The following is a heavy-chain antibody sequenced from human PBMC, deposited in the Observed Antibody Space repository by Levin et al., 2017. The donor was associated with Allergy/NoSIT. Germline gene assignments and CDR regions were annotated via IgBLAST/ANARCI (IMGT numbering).Heavy chain of an antibody. CDR3: ARDYGGYDVDY. CDR1: GFTFNNYR. Sequence: LSLTCAASGFTFNNYRMNWVRQAPGKGLEWVSSITSSGSYIYYADSVKGRFTISRDNAESSLYLQMNSLRAEDTAFYYCARDYGGYDVDYWGQGALVTVSS. J-gene: IGHJ4*02. CDR2: ITSSGSYI. V-gene: IGHV3-21*01. D-gene: IGHD5-12*01.